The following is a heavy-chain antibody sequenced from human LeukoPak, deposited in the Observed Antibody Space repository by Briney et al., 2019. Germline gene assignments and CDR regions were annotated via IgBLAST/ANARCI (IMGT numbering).Heavy chain of an antibody. V-gene: IGHV5-51*01. Sequence: GESLKISCKGSGYSFTSYWIGWVRQMPGKGLEWMGIIYPGDSDTRHSPSFQGQVTISADKSISTAYLQWSSLKASDTAMYYCASSIAAAGNAYYYYYGMDVWGQGTTVTVSS. CDR1: GYSFTSYW. CDR2: IYPGDSDT. J-gene: IGHJ6*02. D-gene: IGHD6-13*01. CDR3: ASSIAAAGNAYYYYYGMDV.